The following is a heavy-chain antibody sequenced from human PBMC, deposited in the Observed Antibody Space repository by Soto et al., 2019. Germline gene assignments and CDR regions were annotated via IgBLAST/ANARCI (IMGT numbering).Heavy chain of an antibody. Sequence: EVQLVESGGGLVQPGRSLRLSCAASGFTFDDYAMHWVRQAPGKGLEWVSGISWNSGSIGYADSVKGRFTISRDKDKNSLYLQMNSLRAEDTALYYCAKGGVGAHYYYYYIDVWGRGTTVTVSS. CDR3: AKGGVGAHYYYYYIDV. CDR2: ISWNSGSI. CDR1: GFTFDDYA. J-gene: IGHJ6*03. V-gene: IGHV3-9*01. D-gene: IGHD3-16*01.